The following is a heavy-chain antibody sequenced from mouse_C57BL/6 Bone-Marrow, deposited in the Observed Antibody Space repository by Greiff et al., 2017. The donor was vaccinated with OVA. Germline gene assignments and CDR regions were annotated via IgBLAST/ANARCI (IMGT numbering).Heavy chain of an antibody. CDR1: GYTFTDYE. D-gene: IGHD1-1*01. Sequence: VKLQESGAELVRPGASVTLSCKASGYTFTDYEMHWVKQTPVHGLEWIGAIDPETGGTAYNQKFKGKAILTADKSSSTAYMELRSLTSEDSAVYYCTRGGSDYWGQGTTLTVSS. CDR3: TRGGSDY. J-gene: IGHJ2*01. V-gene: IGHV1-15*01. CDR2: IDPETGGT.